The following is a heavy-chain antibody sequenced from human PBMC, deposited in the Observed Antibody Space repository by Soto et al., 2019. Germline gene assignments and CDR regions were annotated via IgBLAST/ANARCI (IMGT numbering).Heavy chain of an antibody. J-gene: IGHJ6*02. Sequence: EVQLVESGGDLVQPGESLRLSCVPSGFLFRSYWMHWVRQTPAKGLVWVSEIRPDGSNTNYADSVRGRFTMSRDNAKNALYLQMNSQRVEDTGVYYCVRGTSAWKGVDVWGQGTTVIVSS. V-gene: IGHV3-74*01. CDR2: IRPDGSNT. D-gene: IGHD1-1*01. CDR3: VRGTSAWKGVDV. CDR1: GFLFRSYW.